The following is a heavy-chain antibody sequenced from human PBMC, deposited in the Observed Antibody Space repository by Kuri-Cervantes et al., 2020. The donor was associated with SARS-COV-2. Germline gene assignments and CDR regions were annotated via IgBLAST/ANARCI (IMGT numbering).Heavy chain of an antibody. CDR2: IYTSGST. CDR3: AMGFDP. Sequence: ESLKISCTVSGGSISSYYWSWIRQPAGKGLEWIGRIYTSGSTNYNPSLKSRVTISVDTSKNQFSLKLSSVTAADTAVYYCAMGFDPWGQGTLVTVSS. J-gene: IGHJ5*02. CDR1: GGSISSYY. V-gene: IGHV4-4*07.